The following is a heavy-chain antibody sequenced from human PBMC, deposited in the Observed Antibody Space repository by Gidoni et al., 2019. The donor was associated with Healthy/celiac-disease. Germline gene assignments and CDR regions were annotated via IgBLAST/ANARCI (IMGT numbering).Heavy chain of an antibody. CDR3: AKDWRTLHYFDY. Sequence: QVQLVESGGGVVQPGRSLRLSCAASGFTFSSYGMHWVRQAPGKGLEWVAVISYDGSNKYYADSVKGRFTISRDNSKNTLYLQMNSLRAEDTAVYYCAKDWRTLHYFDYWGQGTLVTVSS. V-gene: IGHV3-30*18. CDR2: ISYDGSNK. D-gene: IGHD1-26*01. J-gene: IGHJ4*02. CDR1: GFTFSSYG.